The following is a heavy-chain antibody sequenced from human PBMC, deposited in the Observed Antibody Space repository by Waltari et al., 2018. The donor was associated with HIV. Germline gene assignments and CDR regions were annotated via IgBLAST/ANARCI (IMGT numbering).Heavy chain of an antibody. CDR1: GFTFNNAW. D-gene: IGHD3-16*02. V-gene: IGHV3-15*01. Sequence: EVQLVESGGGLVKPGGSLRLACAASGFTFNNAWMSWVRQAPGKGVEWVGRNKSKTDGGTKDFAAPGKSRCTISRDDSKNTQYLQMNSLKTEDTAVYYCTTDKRDLGSYRAPFDYWGQGTLVTVSS. CDR3: TTDKRDLGSYRAPFDY. J-gene: IGHJ4*02. CDR2: NKSKTDGGTK.